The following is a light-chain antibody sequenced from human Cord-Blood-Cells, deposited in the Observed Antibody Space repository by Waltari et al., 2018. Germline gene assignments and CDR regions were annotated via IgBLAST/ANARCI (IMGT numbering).Light chain of an antibody. J-gene: IGKJ2*03. CDR3: QQSYSTPRS. Sequence: DIQMTQPPSSLSASVGDRGTLTCRASQSISSYLHWYQQKPGQAPKLLIYAASSLQSGVPSRFSGSGSGTDFTLTISSLQPEDFATYYCQQSYSTPRSFGQGTKLEIK. CDR2: AAS. V-gene: IGKV1-39*01. CDR1: QSISSY.